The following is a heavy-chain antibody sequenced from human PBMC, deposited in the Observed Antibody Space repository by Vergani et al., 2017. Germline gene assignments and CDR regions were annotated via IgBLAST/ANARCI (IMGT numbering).Heavy chain of an antibody. CDR2: IYPGDSET. CDR3: ARHSGQYQLLPSTGARSYYYYYGMDV. Sequence: EVQLVQSGAEVKKPGESLKISCKGSGYSFTSYWIGWVRQMPGKGLEWMGIIYPGDSETRYSPSFQGQVTISADKSIRTAYLQWSSLKASDTAMYYCARHSGQYQLLPSTGARSYYYYYGMDVWGQGTTVTVSS. V-gene: IGHV5-51*01. CDR1: GYSFTSYW. D-gene: IGHD2-2*01. J-gene: IGHJ6*02.